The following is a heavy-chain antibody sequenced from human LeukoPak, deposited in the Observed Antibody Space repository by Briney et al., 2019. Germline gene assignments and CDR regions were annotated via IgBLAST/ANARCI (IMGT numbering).Heavy chain of an antibody. J-gene: IGHJ6*02. CDR3: ARHRAYCSGGSCYSDYYYGMDV. CDR2: IYPGDSDT. CDR1: GYSFTSYW. Sequence: GESLKISCKGSGYSFTSYWIGWVRQMPGKGLEWMGIIYPGDSDTRYSPSFQGQVTISADKSISTVYLQWSSLKASDTAMYYCARHRAYCSGGSCYSDYYYGMDVWGQGTTVTVSS. D-gene: IGHD2-15*01. V-gene: IGHV5-51*01.